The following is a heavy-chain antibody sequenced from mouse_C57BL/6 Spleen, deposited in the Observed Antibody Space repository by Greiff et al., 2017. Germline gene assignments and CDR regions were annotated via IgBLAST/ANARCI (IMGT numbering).Heavy chain of an antibody. J-gene: IGHJ1*03. D-gene: IGHD1-1*01. CDR2: IDPSDSYT. CDR1: GYTFTSYW. V-gene: IGHV1-59*01. Sequence: QVQLQQSGAELVRPGTSVKLSCKASGYTFTSYWMHWVKQRPGQGLEWIGVIDPSDSYTNYNQKFKGKATLTVDTSSSTAYMQLSSLTSEDSAVYYCARYDLYYGSSYGWYFDVWGTGTTVTVSS. CDR3: ARYDLYYGSSYGWYFDV.